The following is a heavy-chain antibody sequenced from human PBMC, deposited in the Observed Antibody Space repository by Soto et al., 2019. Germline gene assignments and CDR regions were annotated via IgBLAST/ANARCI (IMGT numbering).Heavy chain of an antibody. CDR1: GFTLTSYR. CDR3: ARDTPPSDY. J-gene: IGHJ4*02. CDR2: ISAYNGNR. Sequence: QVQLVQSGAEVKKPGASVKVSCKASGFTLTSYRISWVRQAPGQGLEWMGWISAYNGNRNYAQKLQGRVTMTTDTSTSTADIERRSLRSDDTAVYYCARDTPPSDYLGQGTLVTVSS. V-gene: IGHV1-18*01.